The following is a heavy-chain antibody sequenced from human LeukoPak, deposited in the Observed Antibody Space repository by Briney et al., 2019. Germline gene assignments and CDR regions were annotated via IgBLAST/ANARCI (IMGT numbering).Heavy chain of an antibody. CDR3: ARTHSSSWYRGYNWFDP. CDR2: ISAYNGNT. CDR1: GYTFTSYG. Sequence: ASVKVSCKASGYTFTSYGISWVRQAPGQGLEWMGWISAYNGNTNYAQKLQGRVTMTTDTSTSTAYMELRSLRSDDTAVYYCARTHSSSWYRGYNWFDPWGQGTLVTVSS. V-gene: IGHV1-18*01. D-gene: IGHD6-13*01. J-gene: IGHJ5*02.